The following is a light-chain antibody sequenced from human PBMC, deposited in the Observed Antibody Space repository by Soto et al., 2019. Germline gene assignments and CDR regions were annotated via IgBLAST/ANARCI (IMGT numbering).Light chain of an antibody. CDR2: EGT. V-gene: IGLV2-23*01. Sequence: QSVLTQPASVSGSPGQSITISCTGTSSDVGSYNLVSWYQQYPGKAPKLMIYEGTKRPSGVSNRFSGSKSGNTASLTISGLQAEDEADYYCWSYASTTTLFGGGTQLTVL. CDR3: WSYASTTTL. CDR1: SSDVGSYNL. J-gene: IGLJ2*01.